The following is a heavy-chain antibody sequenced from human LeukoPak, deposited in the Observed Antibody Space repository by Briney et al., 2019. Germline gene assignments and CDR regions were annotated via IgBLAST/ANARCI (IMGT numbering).Heavy chain of an antibody. CDR1: KFTFSSYS. CDR3: ARVSYSSWYAEIDY. CDR2: ISSSSTTI. V-gene: IGHV3-48*04. J-gene: IGHJ4*02. Sequence: GGSLRLSCAASKFTFSSYSVNWVRQAPGKGLEWVSYISSSSTTIYYADSVKGRFTISRDNAKNPLYLQMSSLRAEDTAVYYCARVSYSSWYAEIDYWGQGTLVTVSS. D-gene: IGHD6-13*01.